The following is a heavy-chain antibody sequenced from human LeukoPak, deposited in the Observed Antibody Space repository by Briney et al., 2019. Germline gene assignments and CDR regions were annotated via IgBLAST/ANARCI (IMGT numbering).Heavy chain of an antibody. J-gene: IGHJ4*02. CDR2: IIPIFGTA. V-gene: IGHV1-69*13. CDR1: GGTFSSYA. D-gene: IGHD4-23*01. CDR3: AKALYGGNVLYFDY. Sequence: SVKVSCKASGGTFSSYAISWVRQAPGQGLEWMGGIIPIFGTANYAQKFQGRVTITADESTSTAYMELSSLRAEDTAVYYCAKALYGGNVLYFDYWGQGTLVTVSS.